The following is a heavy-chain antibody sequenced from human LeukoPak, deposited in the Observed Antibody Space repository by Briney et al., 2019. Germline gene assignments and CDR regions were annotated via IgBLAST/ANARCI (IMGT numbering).Heavy chain of an antibody. Sequence: PGGSLRLSCAASGFTFSSYSMNWVRQAPGKGLEWVSSISSSSSYIYYADSVKGRFTISRDNAKNSLYLQMNSLRAEDTAVYYCARDPPTTGGAFDIWGQGTMVTVSS. D-gene: IGHD1-1*01. CDR1: GFTFSSYS. J-gene: IGHJ3*02. CDR3: ARDPPTTGGAFDI. CDR2: ISSSSSYI. V-gene: IGHV3-21*01.